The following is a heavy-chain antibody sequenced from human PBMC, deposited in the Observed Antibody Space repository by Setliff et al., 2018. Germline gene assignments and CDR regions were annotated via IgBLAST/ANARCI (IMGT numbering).Heavy chain of an antibody. D-gene: IGHD3-9*01. CDR2: IYYDGST. Sequence: SETLSLTCNVSGASISRTSYYWGWIRQPPGKGLEWIGSIYYDGSTSYNSSLKSRVTISVDTSRKQFSLKLTSVTAADTAVYYCARHPTGFPNWFDVWGQGTLVTVSS. J-gene: IGHJ5*02. CDR3: ARHPTGFPNWFDV. CDR1: GASISRTSYY. V-gene: IGHV4-39*01.